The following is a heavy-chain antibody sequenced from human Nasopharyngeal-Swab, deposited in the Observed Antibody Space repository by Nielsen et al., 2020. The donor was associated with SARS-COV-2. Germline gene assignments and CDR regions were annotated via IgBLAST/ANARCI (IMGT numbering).Heavy chain of an antibody. V-gene: IGHV3-48*03. D-gene: IGHD4-17*01. Sequence: GESLTISCAASGLGFSNSEMNWVRQAPGKGLEWISYISTTTATIYYADSVKGRFTISRDNAKNLLFLHMNDLRAEDTAIYYCARDLRPTVTAFGHWGQGTLVTVSS. J-gene: IGHJ5*02. CDR2: ISTTTATI. CDR3: ARDLRPTVTAFGH. CDR1: GLGFSNSE.